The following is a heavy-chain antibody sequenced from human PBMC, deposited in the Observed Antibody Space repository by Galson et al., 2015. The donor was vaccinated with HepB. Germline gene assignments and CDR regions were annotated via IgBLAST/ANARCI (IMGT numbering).Heavy chain of an antibody. CDR1: GYTFTSYG. J-gene: IGHJ5*02. D-gene: IGHD3-3*01. Sequence: SVKVSCKASGYTFTSYGISWVRQAPGQGLEWMGWISAYNGNTNYAQKLQGRVTMTTDTSTSTAYMELRSLRSDDTAVYYCARDLGRATYYDFWSGYYGWFDPWGQGTLVTVSS. V-gene: IGHV1-18*01. CDR2: ISAYNGNT. CDR3: ARDLGRATYYDFWSGYYGWFDP.